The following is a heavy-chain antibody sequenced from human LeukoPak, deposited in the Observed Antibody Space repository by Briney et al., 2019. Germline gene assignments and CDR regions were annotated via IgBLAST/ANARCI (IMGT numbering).Heavy chain of an antibody. CDR3: ARGTSSSFDY. D-gene: IGHD6-6*01. Sequence: SETLSLTCAVYGGTFSGYYWSWIRQPPGKGLEWIGEINHSGSTNYNPSLKSRVTISVDTSKNQFSLKLSSVTAADTAVYYCARGTSSSFDYWGQGTLVTVSS. V-gene: IGHV4-34*01. J-gene: IGHJ4*02. CDR1: GGTFSGYY. CDR2: INHSGST.